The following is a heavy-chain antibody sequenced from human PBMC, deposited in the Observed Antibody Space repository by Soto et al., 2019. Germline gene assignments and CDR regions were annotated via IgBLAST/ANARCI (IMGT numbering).Heavy chain of an antibody. CDR3: SIKHQLVNIKWFDP. V-gene: IGHV3-49*03. Sequence: GGSLRLSCTASGFTFRDYAMSWFRQAPGKGLEWVGFIRRKVYGGTAEYAASVKGRFSISRDDSKSIVYLQMNSLKTEDTAIYYCSIKHQLVNIKWFDPWGQGTLVTVSS. CDR2: IRRKVYGGTA. J-gene: IGHJ5*02. CDR1: GFTFRDYA.